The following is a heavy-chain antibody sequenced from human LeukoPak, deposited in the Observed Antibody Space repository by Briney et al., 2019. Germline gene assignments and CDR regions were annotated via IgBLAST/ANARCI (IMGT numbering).Heavy chain of an antibody. V-gene: IGHV4-59*01. Sequence: SETLSLTCTVSGDSLSCYYRSWIRQPPGKGLEWIGYIYYSGSTNYNPSLKSRVTISVDTSKNQFSLKLSSVTAADTAVYYCARGGDYYDSSGYYYDYWGQGTLVTVSS. CDR3: ARGGDYYDSSGYYYDY. J-gene: IGHJ4*02. CDR1: GDSLSCYY. CDR2: IYYSGST. D-gene: IGHD3-22*01.